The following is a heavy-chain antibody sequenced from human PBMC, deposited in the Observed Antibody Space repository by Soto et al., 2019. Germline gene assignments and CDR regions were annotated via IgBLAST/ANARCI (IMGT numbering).Heavy chain of an antibody. J-gene: IGHJ6*02. CDR1: GNRFTSYW. D-gene: IGHD6-19*01. CDR3: ARHREVAGTDYYYYYGMDV. CDR2: IYPGDSDT. V-gene: IGHV5-51*01. Sequence: AAALKTTCKCSGNRFTSYWICWVRQKHGKGLEWMGIIYPGDSDTRYSPSFQGQVTISADKSISTAYLQWSSLEASDTAMYYCARHREVAGTDYYYYYGMDVWGQGTTVNVSS.